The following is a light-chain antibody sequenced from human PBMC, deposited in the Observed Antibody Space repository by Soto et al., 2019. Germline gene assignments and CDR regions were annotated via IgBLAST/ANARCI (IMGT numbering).Light chain of an antibody. Sequence: SYELTQPPSVSVAPGQTARITCGGNNIGGKSVHWYQQKPGQAPVLVVYDDSDRPSGIPDRFSGSNSGDTATLTIRRVEAGDEADYYCHVWDSSSAHYVSGNGNKVTV. V-gene: IGLV3-21*02. CDR3: HVWDSSSAHYV. CDR2: DDS. J-gene: IGLJ1*01. CDR1: NIGGKS.